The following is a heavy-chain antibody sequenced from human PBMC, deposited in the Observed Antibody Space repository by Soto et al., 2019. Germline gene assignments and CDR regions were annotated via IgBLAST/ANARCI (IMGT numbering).Heavy chain of an antibody. D-gene: IGHD5-12*01. CDR2: IWSDGSNK. CDR1: GFSFRSYG. Sequence: QVHLVESGGGVVQPGRSLRLSCAASGFSFRSYGMYWVRQAPGKGLEWVAIIWSDGSNKYYADSVKGRFTISRDNSKNTLYLQMNSLRVEDMGVYYCARDSFSVDIASTYPDHWGQGTLVTVSS. J-gene: IGHJ5*02. CDR3: ARDSFSVDIASTYPDH. V-gene: IGHV3-33*01.